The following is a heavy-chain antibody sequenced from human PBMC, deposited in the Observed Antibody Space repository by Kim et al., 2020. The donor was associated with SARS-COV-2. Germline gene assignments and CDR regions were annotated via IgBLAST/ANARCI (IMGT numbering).Heavy chain of an antibody. CDR2: IYPGDSDT. Sequence: GESLKISCKGSGYIFTTYWIGWVRQMPGKGLELMGIIYPGDSDTRYSPSFQGQVTISADKSITTAYLQWISLKASDTAMYYCVRLIYCSSTTCHDAFDIWGQGTMVTVSS. CDR1: GYIFTTYW. D-gene: IGHD2-2*01. CDR3: VRLIYCSSTTCHDAFDI. J-gene: IGHJ3*02. V-gene: IGHV5-51*01.